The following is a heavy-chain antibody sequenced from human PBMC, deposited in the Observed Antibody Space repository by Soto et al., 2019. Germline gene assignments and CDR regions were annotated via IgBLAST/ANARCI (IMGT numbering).Heavy chain of an antibody. CDR3: ARGSVKYYFDY. CDR2: SYSGGST. J-gene: IGHJ4*02. CDR1: GFTVSSNY. D-gene: IGHD4-17*01. Sequence: GGSLRLSCAASGFTVSSNYMIWVRQAPGRGLEWVSVSYSGGSTYYADSVKGRFTISRDNSKNTLDLQMNNLRAVDTAVYYCARGSVKYYFDYWGQGTLVTVSS. V-gene: IGHV3-66*01.